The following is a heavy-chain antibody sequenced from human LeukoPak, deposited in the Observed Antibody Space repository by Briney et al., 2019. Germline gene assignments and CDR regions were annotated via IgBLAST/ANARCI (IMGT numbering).Heavy chain of an antibody. CDR1: GFTFSNYG. Sequence: PGGSLRLSCAASGFTFSNYGVHWVRQAPGKGLDGVAFIRYDGNNQYYADSVKGRFTISRDNSKNTFYLQMNSLRAEDTAVYYCAKDGMVGATTGLFYFDYWGQGILVTVSS. CDR2: IRYDGNNQ. D-gene: IGHD1-26*01. J-gene: IGHJ4*02. V-gene: IGHV3-30*02. CDR3: AKDGMVGATTGLFYFDY.